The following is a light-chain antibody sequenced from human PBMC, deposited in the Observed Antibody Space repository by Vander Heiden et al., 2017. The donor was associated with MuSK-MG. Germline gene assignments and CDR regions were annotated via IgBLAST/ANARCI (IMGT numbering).Light chain of an antibody. V-gene: IGKV1-39*01. J-gene: IGKJ1*01. CDR3: QQSYGMPWT. CDR1: QSITNY. CDR2: AAS. Sequence: DIQMTQSPSSLSASVGDRVTVTCRASQSITNYLNWYHQKPGKAPKLLISAASSLESGVPSRFSGSGYGTDFTLTISSLQPEDFATYYCQQSYGMPWTFGPGTKVEIK.